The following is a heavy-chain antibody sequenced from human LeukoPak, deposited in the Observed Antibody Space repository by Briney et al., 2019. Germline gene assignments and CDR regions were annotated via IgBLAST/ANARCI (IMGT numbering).Heavy chain of an antibody. D-gene: IGHD2-15*01. CDR2: IIPIFGTA. CDR1: GGTVSSYA. CDR3: ARSRGIVVVVAATTFDY. J-gene: IGHJ4*02. Sequence: ASVKVSCKASGGTVSSYAISWVGQAPGQGLEWMGGIIPIFGTANYAQKFQGRVTITADESTSTAYMELSSLRSEDTAVYYCARSRGIVVVVAATTFDYWGQGTLVTVSS. V-gene: IGHV1-69*13.